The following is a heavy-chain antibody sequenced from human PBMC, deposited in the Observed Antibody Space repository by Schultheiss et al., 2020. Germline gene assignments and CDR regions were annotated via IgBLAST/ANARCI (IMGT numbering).Heavy chain of an antibody. V-gene: IGHV3-23*01. Sequence: GGSLRLSCAASGFTFSAFYMSWVRQAPERGLVSVSAISGSGGSTYYADSVKGRFTISRDNSKNTLYLQMNSLRAEDTAVYYCAKGDFYDSSGYYSSFDYWGQGTLVTVSA. CDR2: ISGSGGST. CDR3: AKGDFYDSSGYYSSFDY. D-gene: IGHD3-22*01. CDR1: GFTFSAFY. J-gene: IGHJ4*02.